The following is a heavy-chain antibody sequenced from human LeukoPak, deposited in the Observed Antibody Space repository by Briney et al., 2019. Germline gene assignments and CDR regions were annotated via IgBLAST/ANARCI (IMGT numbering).Heavy chain of an antibody. Sequence: GGSLRLSCAASGFTFSSYATSWVRQAPGKGLEWVSAISGSGGSTYYADSVKGRFTISRDNSKNTLYLQMNSLRAEDTAVYYCARGPYDFWSGYIFDYWGQGTLVTVSS. D-gene: IGHD3-3*01. V-gene: IGHV3-23*01. J-gene: IGHJ4*02. CDR1: GFTFSSYA. CDR3: ARGPYDFWSGYIFDY. CDR2: ISGSGGST.